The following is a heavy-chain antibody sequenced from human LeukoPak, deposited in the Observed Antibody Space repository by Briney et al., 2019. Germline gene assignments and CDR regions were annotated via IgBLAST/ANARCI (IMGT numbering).Heavy chain of an antibody. J-gene: IGHJ5*02. V-gene: IGHV4-39*07. CDR1: GGSISSYY. CDR2: IYYSGST. Sequence: SETLSLTCTVSGGSISSYYWGWIRQPPGKGLEWIGSIYYSGSTYYNPSLKSRVTISVDTSKNQFSLKLSSVTAADTAVYYCARDVVVVAATPRSHNWFDPWGQGTLVTVSS. CDR3: ARDVVVVAATPRSHNWFDP. D-gene: IGHD2-15*01.